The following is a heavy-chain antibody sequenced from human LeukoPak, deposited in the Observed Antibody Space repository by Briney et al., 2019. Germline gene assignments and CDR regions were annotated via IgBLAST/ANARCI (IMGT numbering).Heavy chain of an antibody. D-gene: IGHD3-16*01. CDR3: ARDAGGGQIGISVDY. J-gene: IGHJ4*02. CDR1: GFNFSSNY. Sequence: GGSLRLSCAASGFNFSSNYMSWVRQAPGQGLEWVSVIYNDGRTYYADPVKGRFTISRDNSKSTLYLEMNSLRVEDTAVYYCARDAGGGQIGISVDYWGQGTLVAVSS. V-gene: IGHV3-66*01. CDR2: IYNDGRT.